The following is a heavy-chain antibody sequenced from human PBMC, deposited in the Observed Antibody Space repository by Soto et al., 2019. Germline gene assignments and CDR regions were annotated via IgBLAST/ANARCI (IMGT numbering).Heavy chain of an antibody. CDR1: GYTFTGYY. V-gene: IGHV1-2*04. CDR2: INPNSGGT. D-gene: IGHD2-15*01. CDR3: ARGRYCSGGSCYSPFDY. Sequence: QVQLVQSGAEVKKPGASVKVSCKASGYTFTGYYMHWVRQAPGQGLEWMGWINPNSGGTNYAQKFQGWVTMTRDTSISTAYMGLSRLRSDDTAVYYCARGRYCSGGSCYSPFDYWGQGTLVTVSS. J-gene: IGHJ4*02.